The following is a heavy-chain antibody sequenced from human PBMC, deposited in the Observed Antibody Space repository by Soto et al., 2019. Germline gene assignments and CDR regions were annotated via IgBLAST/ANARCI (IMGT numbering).Heavy chain of an antibody. Sequence: XLXLQESGPGLVKPSETLSLTCTVSSGSISSSSSYWGWIRQPPGKGLEWIGSIYYSGNTYXXPSXXXXXXXXXXXXXXXXXXXXXXXXXXXXXXXXXGXQDYGXXXYYFETWGQGTLXXVSX. J-gene: IGHJ4*02. CDR1: SGSISSSSSY. V-gene: IGHV4-39*01. CDR3: GXQDYGXXXYYFET. D-gene: IGHD4-17*01. CDR2: IYYSGNT.